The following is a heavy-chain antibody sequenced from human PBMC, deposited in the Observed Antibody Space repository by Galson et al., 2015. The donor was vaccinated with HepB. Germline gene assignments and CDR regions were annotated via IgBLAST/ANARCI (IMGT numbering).Heavy chain of an antibody. V-gene: IGHV3-15*07. Sequence: SLRLSCAASGFTFSNAWMNWVRQAPGKGLEWVGRIKSKTDGGTTDYAAPVKGRFTISRDDSKNTLYLQMNSLKTEDTAVYYCTTGFVVAPTAYYYYYMDVWGKGTTVTVSS. CDR1: GFTFSNAW. D-gene: IGHD2-15*01. CDR3: TTGFVVAPTAYYYYYMDV. J-gene: IGHJ6*03. CDR2: IKSKTDGGTT.